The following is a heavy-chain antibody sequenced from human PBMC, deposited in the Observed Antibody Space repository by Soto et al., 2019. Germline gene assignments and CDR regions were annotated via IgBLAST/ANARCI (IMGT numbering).Heavy chain of an antibody. CDR3: ARVAY. CDR2: ISSGGNTK. CDR1: GFTFSRYS. Sequence: EVQLVESGGGLVKPGGSLRLSCVASGFTFSRYSINWFRQAPGKGLEWVSSISSGGNTKSYANSVKGRFTISRDNAKNSLYLEMTSLRPEDTAVYYFARVAYWGKVTLVTVSS. V-gene: IGHV3-21*06. J-gene: IGHJ4*02.